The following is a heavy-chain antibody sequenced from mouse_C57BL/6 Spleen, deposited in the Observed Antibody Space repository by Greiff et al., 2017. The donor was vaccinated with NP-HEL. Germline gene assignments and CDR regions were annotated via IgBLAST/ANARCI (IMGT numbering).Heavy chain of an antibody. D-gene: IGHD5-1*01. V-gene: IGHV1-64*01. CDR1: GYTFTSYW. CDR2: IHPNSGST. Sequence: QVQLKESGAELVKPGASVKLSCKASGYTFTSYWMHWVKQRPGQGLEWIGMIHPNSGSTNYNEKFKSKATLTVDKSSSTAYMQLSSLTSEDSAVYYCARSSTYAMDYWGQGTSVTVSS. CDR3: ARSSTYAMDY. J-gene: IGHJ4*01.